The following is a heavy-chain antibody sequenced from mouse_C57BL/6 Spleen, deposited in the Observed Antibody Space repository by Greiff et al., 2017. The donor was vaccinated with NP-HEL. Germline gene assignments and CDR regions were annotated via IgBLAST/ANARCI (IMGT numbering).Heavy chain of an antibody. CDR3: AREIYGSRPHWYFDV. CDR2: INPNNGGT. J-gene: IGHJ1*03. V-gene: IGHV1-26*01. CDR1: GYTFTDYY. Sequence: VQLQQSGPELVKPGASVKISCKASGYTFTDYYMNWVKQSHGKSLEWIGDINPNNGGTSYNQKFKGKATLTVDKSSSTAYMELRSLTSEDSAVYYCAREIYGSRPHWYFDVWGTGTTVTVSS. D-gene: IGHD1-1*01.